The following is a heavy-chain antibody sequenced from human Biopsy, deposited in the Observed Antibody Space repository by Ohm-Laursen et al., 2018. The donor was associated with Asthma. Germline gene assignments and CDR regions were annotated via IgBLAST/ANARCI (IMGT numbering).Heavy chain of an antibody. J-gene: IGHJ4*02. CDR2: ISYDGSNK. V-gene: IGHV3-30*03. CDR3: ASQSSGPDFWSGYYYFDY. D-gene: IGHD3-3*01. Sequence: SLRLSCTASGFTFSSYGMHWVRQAPGKGLEWVAVISYDGSNKYYADSVKGRFTISRDNSKNTLYLQMNSLRAENTAVYYCASQSSGPDFWSGYYYFDYWGQGTLVTVSS. CDR1: GFTFSSYG.